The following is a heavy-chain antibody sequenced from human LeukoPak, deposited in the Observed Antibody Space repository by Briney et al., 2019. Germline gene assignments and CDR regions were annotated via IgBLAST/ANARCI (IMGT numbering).Heavy chain of an antibody. CDR2: INWTGGST. J-gene: IGHJ4*02. D-gene: IGHD3-3*01. Sequence: PGGSLRLSCAASGFTFGDYDMTWVRQAPGKGLEWVSGINWTGGSTSYADSVKGRFTISRDNGKNSLYLQMNSLRAEDTAFYYCASGFLEWSFDYWGQGTLVTVSS. V-gene: IGHV3-20*04. CDR3: ASGFLEWSFDY. CDR1: GFTFGDYD.